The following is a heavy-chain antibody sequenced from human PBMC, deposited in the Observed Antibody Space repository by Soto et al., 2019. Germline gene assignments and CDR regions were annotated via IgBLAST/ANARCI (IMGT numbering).Heavy chain of an antibody. D-gene: IGHD3-10*01. CDR1: GGNFNTYA. CDR3: AKEAGDH. J-gene: IGHJ4*02. Sequence: QLQLVQSGAEAKERGSSVKISCKTSGGNFNTYALTWVRQAPGQGLEWIGGIIPMFDIKNVAQRLQGRVTLNADDSMTTAYMEMTSLSSDDTAVYYCAKEAGDHWGQGTLVTVSS. CDR2: IIPMFDIK. V-gene: IGHV1-69*01.